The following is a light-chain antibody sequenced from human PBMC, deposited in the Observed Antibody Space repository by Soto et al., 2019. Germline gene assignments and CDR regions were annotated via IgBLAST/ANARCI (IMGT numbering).Light chain of an antibody. CDR1: QSSSSY. CDR3: QQSYFTSYT. V-gene: IGKV1-39*01. CDR2: AAS. J-gene: IGKJ2*01. Sequence: DIQMTQSPSSLSASVGDRVTITCRASQSSSSYLNWYQQKPGKAPKLLIYAASSLQSGVPSRFSGSGSGTDFTLTISSLQPEDFATYYCQQSYFTSYTFGQGTKLEIK.